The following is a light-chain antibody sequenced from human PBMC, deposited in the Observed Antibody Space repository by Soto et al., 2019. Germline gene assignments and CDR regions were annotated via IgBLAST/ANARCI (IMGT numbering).Light chain of an antibody. V-gene: IGLV1-44*01. CDR1: SSNIGSHT. Sequence: QSVLTQPPSASGTPGQRVTISCSGSSSNIGSHTVNWYQQLPGTAPKLLLYTGNQRPSGVPDRFSGSKSGTSASLAISGLQSEDEADYYCAAWDDSLKGPVFGGGTKLTVL. J-gene: IGLJ2*01. CDR2: TGN. CDR3: AAWDDSLKGPV.